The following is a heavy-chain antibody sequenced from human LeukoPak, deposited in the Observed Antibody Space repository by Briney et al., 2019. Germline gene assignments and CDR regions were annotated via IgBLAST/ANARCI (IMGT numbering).Heavy chain of an antibody. Sequence: PGGSLRLSCAASGFIFSSYGMHWVRQAPGKGLEWVAVISYDGSIKLYADSVKGRFTISRDSSKNTLNLQMNDLRAEDTAVYYCARPTTVRISYYFDYWGQGTLVTVSS. V-gene: IGHV3-30*03. CDR2: ISYDGSIK. CDR1: GFIFSSYG. CDR3: ARPTTVRISYYFDY. D-gene: IGHD4-17*01. J-gene: IGHJ4*02.